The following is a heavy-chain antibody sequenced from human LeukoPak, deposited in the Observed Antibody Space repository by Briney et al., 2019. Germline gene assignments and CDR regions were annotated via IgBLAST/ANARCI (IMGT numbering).Heavy chain of an antibody. D-gene: IGHD5-18*01. V-gene: IGHV3-23*01. Sequence: GGSLRLSCAASGFTFSSYAMSWVRQAPGKGLEWISGIIANGVNTYYADSVQGRFTISRDNSKNTLYLQMNSLRAEDTAVYYCAKYWVDTVLVPFDYWGQGTLVTVSS. CDR1: GFTFSSYA. CDR3: AKYWVDTVLVPFDY. J-gene: IGHJ4*02. CDR2: IIANGVNT.